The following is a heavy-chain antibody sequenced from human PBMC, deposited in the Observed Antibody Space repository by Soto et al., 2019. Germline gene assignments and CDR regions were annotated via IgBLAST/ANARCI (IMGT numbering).Heavy chain of an antibody. V-gene: IGHV1-69*13. J-gene: IGHJ4*02. CDR2: IIPISATT. CDR1: GGTFSSDP. CDR3: ARGGAEAPSFDF. D-gene: IGHD3-16*01. Sequence: VKVSCKASGGTFSSDPISWVRQAPGQGLEWMGGIIPISATTDYAHKFQGRVTITADESTSTVYVELNGLRSEDSAVYYCARGGAEAPSFDFWGQGTLVTVSS.